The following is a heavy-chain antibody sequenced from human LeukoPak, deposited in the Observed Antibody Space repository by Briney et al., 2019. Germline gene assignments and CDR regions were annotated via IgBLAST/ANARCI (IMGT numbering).Heavy chain of an antibody. CDR2: ISSSSSYI. V-gene: IGHV3-21*01. J-gene: IGHJ4*02. Sequence: GGSLRLSCAASGFTFSSYSMNWVRQAPGKGLEWVSSISSSSSYIYYADSVKGRFTISRDNAKNSLYLQMNSLRAEDTAVYYCARDSLYSSSSGEYDYWGQGTLVTVSS. CDR3: ARDSLYSSSSGEYDY. CDR1: GFTFSSYS. D-gene: IGHD6-6*01.